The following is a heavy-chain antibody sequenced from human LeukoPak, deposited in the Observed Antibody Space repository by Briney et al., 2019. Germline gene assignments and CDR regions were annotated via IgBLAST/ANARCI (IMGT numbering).Heavy chain of an antibody. V-gene: IGHV3-48*04. CDR3: ARQVRLGYYFDY. CDR2: ISSSGSTI. J-gene: IGHJ4*02. Sequence: GGSLRLSCAASGFTFSSYSMNWVRQAPGKGLEWVSYISSSGSTINYADSVKGRFTISRDNAKNSLYLQMNSLRAEDTAVYYCARQVRLGYYFDYWGQGTLVTVSS. D-gene: IGHD3-16*01. CDR1: GFTFSSYS.